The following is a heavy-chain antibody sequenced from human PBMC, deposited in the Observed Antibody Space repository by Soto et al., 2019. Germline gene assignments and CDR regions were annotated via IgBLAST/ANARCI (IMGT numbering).Heavy chain of an antibody. CDR1: GGSISRYY. CDR3: ATSTGWPGFDF. V-gene: IGHV4-59*08. Sequence: PSETLCLTCSVSGGSISRYYCSWVRQPPGKGLEWIGHMHYSGNTRYNPSLKSRATVSLDTSKNQFSLKLSSVTAADTAVYYCATSTGWPGFDFWRQGTLVTVSS. J-gene: IGHJ4*02. D-gene: IGHD2-8*02. CDR2: MHYSGNT.